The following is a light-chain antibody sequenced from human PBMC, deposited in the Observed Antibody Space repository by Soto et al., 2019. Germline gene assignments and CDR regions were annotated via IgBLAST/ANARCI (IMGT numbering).Light chain of an antibody. Sequence: DIQMTQSPSSLSASVGDRVTITCRASQNINNFLNWYQQKPGKAPNLLIYVATSLQSGVPSRFSGSGSGTDFTLTISSLQPEDFATNYCQQSYSTPQTFGQGTKVEIK. CDR1: QNINNF. CDR3: QQSYSTPQT. CDR2: VAT. V-gene: IGKV1-39*01. J-gene: IGKJ1*01.